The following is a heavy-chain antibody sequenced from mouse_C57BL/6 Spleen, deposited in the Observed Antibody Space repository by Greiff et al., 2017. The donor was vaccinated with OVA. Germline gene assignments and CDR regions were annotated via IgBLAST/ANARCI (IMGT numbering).Heavy chain of an antibody. Sequence: VQLQQSGPELVKPGASVKISCKASGYAFSSSWMNWVKQRPGKGLEWIGRIYPGDGDTNYNGKFKGKATLTADKSSSTAYMQLSSLTSEDSAVYFCARGEGMVNDYWGQGTTLTVSS. J-gene: IGHJ2*01. CDR1: GYAFSSSW. V-gene: IGHV1-82*01. D-gene: IGHD2-3*01. CDR3: ARGEGMVNDY. CDR2: IYPGDGDT.